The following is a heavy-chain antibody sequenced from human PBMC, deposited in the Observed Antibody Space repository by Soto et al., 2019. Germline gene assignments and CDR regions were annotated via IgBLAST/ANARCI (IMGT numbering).Heavy chain of an antibody. CDR1: GFTFSTFG. CDR3: ARHYRHSFDF. Sequence: GGSLRLSCAASGFTFSTFGMHWVRQAPGKGLEWVAVIWYDESKKYYADSVKGRFTISRDNSKNALYLQMDSLRAEDTAVYYCARHYRHSFDFWCKGALGTVS. CDR2: IWYDESKK. D-gene: IGHD3-16*02. V-gene: IGHV3-33*01. J-gene: IGHJ4*02.